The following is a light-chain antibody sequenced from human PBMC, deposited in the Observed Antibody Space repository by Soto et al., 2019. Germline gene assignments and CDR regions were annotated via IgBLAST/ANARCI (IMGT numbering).Light chain of an antibody. CDR3: QQYGSSSWT. Sequence: EIVLTPSPGTLSLSPGERATLSCRASQSVSSSYLAWYQQKPGQAPRLLIYGTSSRATAIPDRFSGSGSGTDFTLTISRLEPEDFAVYYCQQYGSSSWTFGQGTKVAIK. CDR2: GTS. CDR1: QSVSSSY. J-gene: IGKJ1*01. V-gene: IGKV3-20*01.